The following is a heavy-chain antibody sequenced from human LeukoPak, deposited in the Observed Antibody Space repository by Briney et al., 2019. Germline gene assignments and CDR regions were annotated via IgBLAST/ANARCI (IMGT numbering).Heavy chain of an antibody. V-gene: IGHV4-59*01. J-gene: IGHJ4*02. CDR1: GGSISSYY. D-gene: IGHD3-22*01. CDR2: IYYSGST. Sequence: PSETLSLTCIVSGGSISSYYWTWMRQPPGKGLEWNGYIYYSGSTNYNPSLKSRVTISVDTSKNQFSLNLSSVTAADTAVYYCARVGDNYDRSGYYFDYWGQGTLVTVSS. CDR3: ARVGDNYDRSGYYFDY.